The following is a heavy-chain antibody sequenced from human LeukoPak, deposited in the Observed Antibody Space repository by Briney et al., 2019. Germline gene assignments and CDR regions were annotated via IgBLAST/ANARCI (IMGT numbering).Heavy chain of an antibody. CDR2: INPSGGST. D-gene: IGHD5-12*01. J-gene: IGHJ4*02. V-gene: IGHV1-46*01. CDR3: ARDAVRGYSGYDLPKFDY. CDR1: GYTFTSYY. Sequence: ASVKVSCKASGYTFTSYYMHWVRQAPGQGLEWMGIINPSGGSTSYAQKFQGRVTMTRDTSTSTVYMELSSLRSEDTAVYYCARDAVRGYSGYDLPKFDYWGQGTLVTVSS.